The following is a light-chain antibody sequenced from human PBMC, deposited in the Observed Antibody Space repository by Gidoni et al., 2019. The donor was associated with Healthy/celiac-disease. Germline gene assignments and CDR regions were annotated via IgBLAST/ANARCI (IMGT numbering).Light chain of an antibody. CDR3: QQSYSTPGMYT. CDR2: AAS. V-gene: IGKV1-39*01. Sequence: DIQMTQSPSSLSASVGDRVTITCRASQSISSYLNWYQQKPGKAPKLLIYAASSLQSGVTSRFSGSGSGTDFTLTISSLKPEDFATYYCQQSYSTPGMYTFGQGTKLEIK. J-gene: IGKJ2*01. CDR1: QSISSY.